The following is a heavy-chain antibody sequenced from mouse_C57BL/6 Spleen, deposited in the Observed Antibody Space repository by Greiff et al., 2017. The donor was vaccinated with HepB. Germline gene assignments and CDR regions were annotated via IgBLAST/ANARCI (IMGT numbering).Heavy chain of an antibody. CDR3: ERYYYGSSPPYAMDY. J-gene: IGHJ4*01. Sequence: VQLQQSGAELVKPGASVKLSCKASGYTFTSYWMQWVKQRPGQGLEWIGEIDPSDSYTNYNQKFKGKATLTVDTSSSTAYMQLSSLTSEDSAVYYCERYYYGSSPPYAMDYWGQGTSVTVSS. V-gene: IGHV1-50*01. CDR2: IDPSDSYT. CDR1: GYTFTSYW. D-gene: IGHD1-1*01.